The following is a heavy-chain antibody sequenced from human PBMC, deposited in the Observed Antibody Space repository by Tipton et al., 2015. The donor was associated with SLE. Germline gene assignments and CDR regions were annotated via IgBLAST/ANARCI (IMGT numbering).Heavy chain of an antibody. CDR1: GFTFSSYG. J-gene: IGHJ4*02. CDR3: ARGRPDTAMGY. V-gene: IGHV3-21*01. Sequence: SLRLSCAASGFTFSSYGMHWVRQAPGKGLEWVSSISSSSSYIYYADSVKGRFTISRDNAKNSLYLQMNSLRAEDTAVYYCARGRPDTAMGYWGQGTLVTVSS. CDR2: ISSSSSYI. D-gene: IGHD5-18*01.